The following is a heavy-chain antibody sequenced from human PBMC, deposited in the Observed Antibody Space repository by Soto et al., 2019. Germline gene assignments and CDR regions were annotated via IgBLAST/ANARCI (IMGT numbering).Heavy chain of an antibody. J-gene: IGHJ6*02. Sequence: QVQLQESGPGLVKPSQTLSLTCTVSGGSISSGGYYWSWIRQQPGKGLEWIGYIYSSGSTYYNPSLKRRVTISVDTSKNQLSLKLSSLTAADTAVYYCARDQGCGEAYYYYYGMDVWGQGTTVTVSS. V-gene: IGHV4-31*03. CDR2: IYSSGST. D-gene: IGHD3-10*01. CDR1: GGSISSGGYY. CDR3: ARDQGCGEAYYYYYGMDV.